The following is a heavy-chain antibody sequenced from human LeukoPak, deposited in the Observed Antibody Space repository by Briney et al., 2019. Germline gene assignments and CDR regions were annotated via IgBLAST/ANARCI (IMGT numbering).Heavy chain of an antibody. V-gene: IGHV3-15*01. CDR1: GGSFSGYY. CDR3: TTIDY. Sequence: PSETLSLTCAVYGGSFSGYYWSWVRQAPGKGLEWVGRIKSKTDGGTTDYAAPVKGRFTISRDDSKNTLYLQMNSLKTEDTAVYYCTTIDYWGQGTLVTVSS. J-gene: IGHJ4*02. CDR2: IKSKTDGGTT.